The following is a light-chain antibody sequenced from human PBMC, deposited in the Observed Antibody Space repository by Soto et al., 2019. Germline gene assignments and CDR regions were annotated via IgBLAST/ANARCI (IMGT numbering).Light chain of an antibody. J-gene: IGKJ3*01. CDR2: GAS. Sequence: EIVMTQSPATLSVSPGERATLSCRASQSVSSNLAWYQQKPGQAPSLPIYGASTRATGIPARFSGSGSGTEFTLTISSLQSEDFAVYYCQQYNNWPGTFGPGTKVDIK. CDR3: QQYNNWPGT. V-gene: IGKV3-15*01. CDR1: QSVSSN.